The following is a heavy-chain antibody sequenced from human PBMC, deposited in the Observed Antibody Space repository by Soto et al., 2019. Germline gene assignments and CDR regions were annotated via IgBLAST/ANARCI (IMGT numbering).Heavy chain of an antibody. CDR3: ARASHFRTRAAAANYYYYDYMDV. V-gene: IGHV3-13*01. J-gene: IGHJ6*03. CDR1: GFTFSSYD. CDR2: IGTAGDT. Sequence: EVQLVESGGGLVQPGGSLRLSCAASGFTFSSYDMHWVRQATGKGLEWVSAIGTAGDTYYPGSVKGRFTISRENAKNSLYRQINRLRAGDTALYYCARASHFRTRAAAANYYYYDYMDVWGKGTTVTVSS. D-gene: IGHD6-13*01.